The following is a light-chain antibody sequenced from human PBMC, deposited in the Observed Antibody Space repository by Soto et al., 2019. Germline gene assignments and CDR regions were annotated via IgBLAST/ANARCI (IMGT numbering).Light chain of an antibody. CDR2: WAS. CDR3: QQYYSNPRT. Sequence: DIVMTQSPDSLAVSLGERATINCKSSQSVLYSSTNKNYLTWYQQKPGQPPRLLIYWASTRESGVPDRFSGSGSGTDFTLTISRLQAEDVAVYYCQQYYSNPRTFGQGTKVDIK. J-gene: IGKJ1*01. V-gene: IGKV4-1*01. CDR1: QSVLYSSTNKNY.